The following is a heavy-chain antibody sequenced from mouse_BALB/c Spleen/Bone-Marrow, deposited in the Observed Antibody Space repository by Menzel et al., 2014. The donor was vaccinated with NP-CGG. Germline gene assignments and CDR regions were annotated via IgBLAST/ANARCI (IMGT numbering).Heavy chain of an antibody. Sequence: VQLQQSGAELAKPGASVKMSCKASGYTFTSYWMHWVKPRPGQVLEWIGYINPSTGYTEYNLKFKDKATLTADKSSSTAYIQLSSLTSEDSAVYYCASPYGYEDYSAMDYWGQGTSVTVSS. CDR3: ASPYGYEDYSAMDY. V-gene: IGHV1-7*01. D-gene: IGHD1-2*01. CDR2: INPSTGYT. J-gene: IGHJ4*01. CDR1: GYTFTSYW.